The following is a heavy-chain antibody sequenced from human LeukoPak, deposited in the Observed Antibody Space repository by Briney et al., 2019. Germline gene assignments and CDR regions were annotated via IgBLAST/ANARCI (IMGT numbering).Heavy chain of an antibody. D-gene: IGHD2-2*02. Sequence: ASVKVSCKASGYTFTGYYMHWVRQAPGQGLEWMGWINPNSGGTNYAQKLQGRVTMTRDTSISTAYMELSRLRSDDTAVYYCARDGCSSTSCYTGVDYWGQGTLVTVSS. CDR2: INPNSGGT. CDR1: GYTFTGYY. J-gene: IGHJ4*02. V-gene: IGHV1-2*02. CDR3: ARDGCSSTSCYTGVDY.